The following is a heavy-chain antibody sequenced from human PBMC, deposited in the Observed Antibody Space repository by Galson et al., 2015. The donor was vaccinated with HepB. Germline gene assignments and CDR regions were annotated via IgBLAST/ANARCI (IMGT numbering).Heavy chain of an antibody. Sequence: ETLSLTCTVSGGSINNRDYYWGWIRQPPGKELEWIGNIFYTGSTYYNPSLKSRVTISVDTSNNQFSLKLTSVTAADTAVYYCARLGDYWRGADYWGQGTLVTVSS. J-gene: IGHJ4*02. CDR2: IFYTGST. CDR1: GGSINNRDYY. V-gene: IGHV4-39*07. CDR3: ARLGDYWRGADY. D-gene: IGHD4-17*01.